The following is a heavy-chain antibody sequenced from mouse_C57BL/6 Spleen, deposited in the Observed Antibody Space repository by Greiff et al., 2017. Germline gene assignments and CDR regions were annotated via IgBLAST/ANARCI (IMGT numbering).Heavy chain of an antibody. CDR1: GFSLTSYG. V-gene: IGHV2-2*01. CDR2: IWRGGST. D-gene: IGHD4-1*01. J-gene: IGHJ4*01. Sequence: QVQLKESGPGLVQPSQSLSITCTVSGFSLTSYGVHWVRQSPGKGLEWLGVIWRGGSTDYNAAFISRLSISKDNSKSQVFFKMNSQQADDTAIYYCARKGGGTDAMDYWGQGTSVTVSS. CDR3: ARKGGGTDAMDY.